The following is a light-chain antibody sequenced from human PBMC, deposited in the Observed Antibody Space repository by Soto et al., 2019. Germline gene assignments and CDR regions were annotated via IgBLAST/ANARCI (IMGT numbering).Light chain of an antibody. CDR1: SSSIGAGFD. J-gene: IGLJ1*01. CDR2: GTT. CDR3: QSYDTSLGGYYV. V-gene: IGLV1-40*01. Sequence: QSVLTQPPSVSGAPGQRVTISCTGSSSSIGAGFDVHWFQHFPGTAPKLLIYGTTNRPSGVPDRFSGSKSGASASLAITGLQAEDEADYYCQSYDTSLGGYYVFRTGTKVTVL.